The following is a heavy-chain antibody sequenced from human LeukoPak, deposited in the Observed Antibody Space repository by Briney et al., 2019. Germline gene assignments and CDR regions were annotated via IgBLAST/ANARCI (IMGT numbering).Heavy chain of an antibody. CDR1: GFPFSNYW. CDR2: MKEDGGEI. V-gene: IGHV3-7*01. J-gene: IGHJ4*02. CDR3: VRDRGYSTFDY. D-gene: IGHD4-23*01. Sequence: GGSLRLSCAVSGFPFSNYWMAWVRQAPGKGLEWVANMKEDGGEINYVDSVKGRFTISRDNAKNSLDLQMNSLRVDDTAVYYCVRDRGYSTFDYWGQGTLVIVSS.